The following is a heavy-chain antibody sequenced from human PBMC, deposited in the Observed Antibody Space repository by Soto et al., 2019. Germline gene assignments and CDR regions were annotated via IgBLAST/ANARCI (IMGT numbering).Heavy chain of an antibody. CDR1: GFTFGDYA. Sequence: GGSLRLSCTASGFTFGDYAMSWVRQAPGKGLEWVGFIRTKAYGGTTEYAASVKGRFTISRDDSKSIAYLQMKSLKTEDTAVYYCTRDQYSGTYYHFDYWGQGTLVTASS. D-gene: IGHD1-26*01. CDR3: TRDQYSGTYYHFDY. CDR2: IRTKAYGGTT. J-gene: IGHJ4*02. V-gene: IGHV3-49*04.